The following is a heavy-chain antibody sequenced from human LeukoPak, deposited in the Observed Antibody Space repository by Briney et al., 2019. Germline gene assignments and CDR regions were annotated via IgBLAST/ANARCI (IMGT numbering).Heavy chain of an antibody. D-gene: IGHD2-21*01. CDR3: ARARPPILPRGGGFDP. CDR1: GYTFSNYY. Sequence: ASVKVSCKASGYTFSNYYIHWVRLAPGQGLEWAGLVNPSGGGTSYAQRFQGRVTMTRDTSTSTAYMELNSLRSEDTAVYYCARARPPILPRGGGFDPWGQGTLVTVSS. CDR2: VNPSGGGT. V-gene: IGHV1-46*01. J-gene: IGHJ5*02.